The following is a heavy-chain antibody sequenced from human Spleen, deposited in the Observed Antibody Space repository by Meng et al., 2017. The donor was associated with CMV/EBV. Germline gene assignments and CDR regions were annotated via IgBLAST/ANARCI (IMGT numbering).Heavy chain of an antibody. V-gene: IGHV1-46*01. CDR3: ARVFHIMRFSYGMDV. CDR2: VNPSGGST. D-gene: IGHD3-16*01. J-gene: IGHJ6*02. CDR1: GYTFTNYY. Sequence: ASVKVSCKASGYTFTNYYIHWVRQAPGQGLEWMGIVNPSGGSTSYAQKFQGRVTMTRDTSTSTVYMELSSLRSEDTAVYYCARVFHIMRFSYGMDVWGQGTTVTVSS.